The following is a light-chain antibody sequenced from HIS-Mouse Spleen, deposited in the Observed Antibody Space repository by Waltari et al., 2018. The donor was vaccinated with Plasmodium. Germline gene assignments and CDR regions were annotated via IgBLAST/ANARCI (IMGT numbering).Light chain of an antibody. CDR1: SSDGGGYNY. Sequence: SALTQPPSASGSPGQSVTISCTGTSSDGGGYNYFSWYQQPPAKAPKIMIYEVSKRPSGVPDRFSGSKSGNTASLTVSGLQAEDEADYYCSSYAGSNNLVFGGGTKLTVL. CDR3: SSYAGSNNLV. J-gene: IGLJ2*01. CDR2: EVS. V-gene: IGLV2-8*01.